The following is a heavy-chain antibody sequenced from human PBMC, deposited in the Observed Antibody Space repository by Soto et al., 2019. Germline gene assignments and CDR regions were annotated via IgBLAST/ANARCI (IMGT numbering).Heavy chain of an antibody. Sequence: QVQLVQSGAEVKKPGSSVKVSCKASGGTFSSYAISWVRQAPGQGLEWMGGIMPIFGTANYAQKFQGRVTITADESPSTAYMELSSLRSEDTAVYYCASPDTIFGVVITDYYYYGMDVWGQGTTVTVSS. CDR3: ASPDTIFGVVITDYYYYGMDV. CDR1: GGTFSSYA. J-gene: IGHJ6*02. D-gene: IGHD3-3*01. CDR2: IMPIFGTA. V-gene: IGHV1-69*01.